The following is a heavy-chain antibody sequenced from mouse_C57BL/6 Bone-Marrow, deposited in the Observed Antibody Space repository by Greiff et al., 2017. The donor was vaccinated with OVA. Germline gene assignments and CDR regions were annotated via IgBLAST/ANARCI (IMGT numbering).Heavy chain of an antibody. V-gene: IGHV1-82*01. CDR1: GYAFSSSW. CDR3: AREGIFAY. J-gene: IGHJ3*01. CDR2: IYPGDGDT. Sequence: QVTLKVSGPELVKPGASVKISCKASGYAFSSSWMNWVKQRPGKGLEWIGRIYPGDGDTNYNGKFKGKATLTADKSSSTAYMQLSSLTSEDSAVYFCAREGIFAYWGQGTLVTVSA.